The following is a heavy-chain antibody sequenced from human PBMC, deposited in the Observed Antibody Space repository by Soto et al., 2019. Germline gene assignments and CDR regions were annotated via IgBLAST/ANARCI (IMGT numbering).Heavy chain of an antibody. Sequence: GESLKISCKGSGYSFTSYWIGWVRQMPGKGLEWMGIIYPGDSDTRYSPSFQGQVTISADKSISTAYLQWSSLKASDTAMYYCASRAALMATVTTDGAFDIWGQGTMVTVSS. J-gene: IGHJ3*02. CDR3: ASRAALMATVTTDGAFDI. D-gene: IGHD4-4*01. V-gene: IGHV5-51*01. CDR1: GYSFTSYW. CDR2: IYPGDSDT.